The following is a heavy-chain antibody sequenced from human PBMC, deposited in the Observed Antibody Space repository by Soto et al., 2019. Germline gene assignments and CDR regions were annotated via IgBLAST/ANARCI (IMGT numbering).Heavy chain of an antibody. CDR3: ARDRADLGYCSSTSCYSGSMDV. V-gene: IGHV1-69*04. CDR2: IIPILGIA. CDR1: GGTFSSYT. J-gene: IGHJ6*03. D-gene: IGHD2-2*01. Sequence: GASVKVSCKASGGTFSSYTISWVRQAPGQGLEWMGRIIPILGIANYAQKFQGRVTITADKSTSTAYMELSSLRSEDTAVYYCARDRADLGYCSSTSCYSGSMDVWGKGTTVTVSS.